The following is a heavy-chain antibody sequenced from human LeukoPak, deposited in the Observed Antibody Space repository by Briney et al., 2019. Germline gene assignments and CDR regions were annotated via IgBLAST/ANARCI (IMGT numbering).Heavy chain of an antibody. CDR1: GYTLTELS. D-gene: IGHD2-8*02. CDR2: FDPEDGET. V-gene: IGHV1-24*01. J-gene: IGHJ6*02. CDR3: ATDFSTGTGGMDV. Sequence: ASVKVSCKVSGYTLTELSMHWVRQAPGKGLEWMGGFDPEDGETIYAQKFQGRVTVTEDTSTDTAYMELSSLRSEDTAVYYCATDFSTGTGGMDVWGQGTTVTVSS.